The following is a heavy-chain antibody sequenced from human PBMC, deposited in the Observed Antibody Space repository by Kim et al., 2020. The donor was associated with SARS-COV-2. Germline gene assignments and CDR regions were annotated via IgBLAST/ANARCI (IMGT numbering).Heavy chain of an antibody. Sequence: ASVTVSCKASGYTFTSYAMNWVRQAPGQGLAWMGLCNINTVNPTSAQGFTGRFVFSLDTSVSTAYLQISSLKAEDTAVYYCARDTSTAMGSFYYYYYMDVWGKGPTVTVSS. V-gene: IGHV7-4-1*02. CDR1: GYTFTSYA. CDR3: ARDTSTAMGSFYYYYYMDV. CDR2: CNINTVNP. J-gene: IGHJ6*03. D-gene: IGHD5-18*01.